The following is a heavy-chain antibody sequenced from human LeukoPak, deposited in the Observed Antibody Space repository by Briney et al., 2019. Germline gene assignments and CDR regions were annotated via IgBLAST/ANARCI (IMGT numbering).Heavy chain of an antibody. CDR1: GFTFSSYA. CDR2: ISGSGDTT. D-gene: IGHD1-14*01. V-gene: IGHV3-23*01. CDR3: AKGTATPGFLHY. J-gene: IGHJ4*02. Sequence: PGGSLRLSCAASGFTFSSYAMNGVRQAPGKGLEWVSAISGSGDTTYYADSVRGRFTISRDNSKNTLSLQMNSLRVNDTAIYYCAKGTATPGFLHYFGQGTLVTVSS.